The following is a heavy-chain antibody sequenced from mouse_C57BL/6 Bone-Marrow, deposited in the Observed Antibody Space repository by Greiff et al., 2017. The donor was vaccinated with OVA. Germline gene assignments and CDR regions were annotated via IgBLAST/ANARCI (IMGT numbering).Heavy chain of an antibody. CDR3: ARTRYYYGSSYDYFDD. Sequence: VQLQQSGPGLVQPSPSLSISCTVSGFSFTSYGVHWVRQSPGKGLEWLGVIWSGGSTDYNAAFISSLTISKDNSKSQVFFKMNSLQADDTAIYYGARTRYYYGSSYDYFDDWGQGTTRTVSS. CDR2: IWSGGST. V-gene: IGHV2-2*01. J-gene: IGHJ2*01. CDR1: GFSFTSYG. D-gene: IGHD1-1*01.